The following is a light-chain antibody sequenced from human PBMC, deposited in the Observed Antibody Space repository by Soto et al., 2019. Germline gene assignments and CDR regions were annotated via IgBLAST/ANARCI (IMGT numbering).Light chain of an antibody. CDR1: QSVRSS. J-gene: IGKJ4*01. CDR3: QQRSSWLLT. CDR2: DAS. V-gene: IGKV3-11*01. Sequence: EFVLTQXPATLSLSPGERATLSCRASQSVRSSLAWYQQKPGQAPRLLIYDASNRATGIPARFSGSGSGTDFTLTISSLEPEDFAVYYCQQRSSWLLTFGGGTKVEIK.